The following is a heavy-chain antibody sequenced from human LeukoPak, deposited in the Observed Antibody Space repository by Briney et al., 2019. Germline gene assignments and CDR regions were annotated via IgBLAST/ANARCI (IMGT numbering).Heavy chain of an antibody. D-gene: IGHD2-21*02. CDR2: IYHSGST. V-gene: IGHV4-4*02. Sequence: SGTLSLTCAVSGGSISSSNWWSWVRQPLGKGLEWIGEIYHSGSTDYNPSLKSRVTISVDKSKNQFSLKLSSVTAADTAVYYCARWTSCGWDCHILDYWGQGILVTVSS. CDR1: GGSISSSNW. J-gene: IGHJ4*02. CDR3: ARWTSCGWDCHILDY.